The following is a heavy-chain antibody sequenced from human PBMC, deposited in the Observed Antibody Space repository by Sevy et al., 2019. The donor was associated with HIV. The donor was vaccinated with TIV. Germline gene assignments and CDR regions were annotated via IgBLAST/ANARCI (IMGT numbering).Heavy chain of an antibody. V-gene: IGHV1-8*01. CDR2: MNPNNGNT. J-gene: IGHJ6*02. CDR3: ARDPSGNYLTPHYRDYYGLDV. CDR1: GYTFSSHD. D-gene: IGHD1-7*01. Sequence: ASVKVSCKTSGYTFSSHDINWVRQAPGQGLEWMGWMNPNNGNTGYVQKFQDRVTMTRDSSIATAYMELPGLTSDDTAVYYCARDPSGNYLTPHYRDYYGLDVWGQGTAVTVSS.